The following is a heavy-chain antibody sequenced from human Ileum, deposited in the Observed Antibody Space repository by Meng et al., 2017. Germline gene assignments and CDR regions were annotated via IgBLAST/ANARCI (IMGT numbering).Heavy chain of an antibody. J-gene: IGHJ4*02. CDR2: INHSGST. Sequence: QVQLPQVGAALLKPSENLSLTCAVYGGSFSGYYWSLIRQPPGKGLEWIGEINHSGSTNYNPSLKSRVTISVDTSKNQFSLKLSSVTAADTAVYYCARGGHDSSGYYSFDYWGQGTLVTVSS. CDR3: ARGGHDSSGYYSFDY. CDR1: GGSFSGYY. V-gene: IGHV4-34*01. D-gene: IGHD3-22*01.